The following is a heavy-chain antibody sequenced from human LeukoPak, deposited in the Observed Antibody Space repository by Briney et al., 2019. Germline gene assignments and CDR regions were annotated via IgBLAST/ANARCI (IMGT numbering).Heavy chain of an antibody. CDR3: ARDPLTYYYDSSGYFDY. J-gene: IGHJ4*02. Sequence: GRSLRLSCAASGFTFSSYAMHWVRQAPGKGLEWVAVISYDGSNKYYADSVKGRSTISRDNSKNTLYLQMNSLRAEDTAVYYCARDPLTYYYDSSGYFDYWGQGTLVTVSS. V-gene: IGHV3-30*04. CDR2: ISYDGSNK. D-gene: IGHD3-22*01. CDR1: GFTFSSYA.